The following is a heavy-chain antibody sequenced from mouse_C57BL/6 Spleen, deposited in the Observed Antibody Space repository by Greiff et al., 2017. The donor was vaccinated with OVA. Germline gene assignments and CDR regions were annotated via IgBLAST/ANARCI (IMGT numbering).Heavy chain of an antibody. Sequence: VQLQQSGPELVKPGASVKIPCKASGYSFTDYNMDWVKQSHGKSLVWIGDINPNNGGTIYNQKFKGKATLTVDTSSSTAYMERRRLADEDAAVDYCAGMITTVGAHWYFDVWGTGTTVTVSS. D-gene: IGHD1-1*01. J-gene: IGHJ1*03. CDR3: AGMITTVGAHWYFDV. CDR2: INPNNGGT. CDR1: GYSFTDYN. V-gene: IGHV1-18*01.